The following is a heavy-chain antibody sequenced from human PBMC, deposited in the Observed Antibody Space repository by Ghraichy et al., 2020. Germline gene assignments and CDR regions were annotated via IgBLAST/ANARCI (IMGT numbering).Heavy chain of an antibody. D-gene: IGHD6-13*01. CDR3: ARAGPSYSSSWSNYYYYYGMDV. CDR2: IYYSGST. V-gene: IGHV4-59*01. Sequence: SETLSLTCTVSGGSISSYYWSWIRQPPGKGLEWIGYIYYSGSTNYNPSLKSRVTISVDTSKNQFSLKLSSVTAADTAVYYCARAGPSYSSSWSNYYYYYGMDVWGQGTTLTVSS. J-gene: IGHJ6*02. CDR1: GGSISSYY.